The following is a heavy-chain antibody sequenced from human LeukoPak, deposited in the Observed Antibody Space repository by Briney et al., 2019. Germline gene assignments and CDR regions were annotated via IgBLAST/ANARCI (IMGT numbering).Heavy chain of an antibody. CDR2: VSYTGRT. CDR1: GGSLSGHY. V-gene: IGHV4-59*11. CDR3: ARLLDSDISGYPDTFDV. J-gene: IGHJ3*01. D-gene: IGHD3-22*01. Sequence: PLETLSLTCTVSGGSLSGHYCSWSRQPPGKRLEWIGYVSYTGRTKYNPSLQSRVTISIDASKSQFSLKLTSVTSADTAVYSCARLLDSDISGYPDTFDVWGQGTTVIVSS.